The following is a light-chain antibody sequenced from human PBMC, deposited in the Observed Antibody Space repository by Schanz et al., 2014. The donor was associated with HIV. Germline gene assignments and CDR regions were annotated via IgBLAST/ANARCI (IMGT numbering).Light chain of an antibody. J-gene: IGLJ3*02. CDR3: SSYTTSRTWV. CDR1: SADVGAYNF. CDR2: DVS. Sequence: HSALTQPASVSGSPGQSITISCTGTSADVGAYNFVSWYQQHPGKAPKVIIYDVSVRPSGVSNRFSGYKSGDTASLTISGLQAEDEADFYCSSYTTSRTWVFGGGTKLTVL. V-gene: IGLV2-14*03.